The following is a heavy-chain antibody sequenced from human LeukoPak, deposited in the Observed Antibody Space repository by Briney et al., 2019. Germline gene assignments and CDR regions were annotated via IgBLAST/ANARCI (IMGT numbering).Heavy chain of an antibody. Sequence: PSETLSLTCTVSGGSISSYYWSWIRQPAGKDLEWIGHIYSSGSTNYNPSLKSRVTMSVDTSKNQLSLKLNSVTAADTAVYYCARGYGSGSNWLDPWGQGTLVIVSS. D-gene: IGHD3-10*01. V-gene: IGHV4-4*07. J-gene: IGHJ5*02. CDR2: IYSSGST. CDR1: GGSISSYY. CDR3: ARGYGSGSNWLDP.